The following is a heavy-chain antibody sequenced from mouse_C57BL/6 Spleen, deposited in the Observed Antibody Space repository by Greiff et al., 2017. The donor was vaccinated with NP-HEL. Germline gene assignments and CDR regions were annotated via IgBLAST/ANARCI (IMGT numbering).Heavy chain of an antibody. CDR2: INPNNGGT. CDR3: ARRTGTRYFDV. CDR1: GYTFTDYY. J-gene: IGHJ1*03. V-gene: IGHV1-26*01. Sequence: VQLQQSGPELVKPGASVKISCKASGYTFTDYYMNWVKQSHGKSLEWIGDINPNNGGTSYNQKFKGKATLTVDKSSSTAYMELRSLTSEDSAVYYCARRTGTRYFDVWGTGTTVTVSS. D-gene: IGHD4-1*01.